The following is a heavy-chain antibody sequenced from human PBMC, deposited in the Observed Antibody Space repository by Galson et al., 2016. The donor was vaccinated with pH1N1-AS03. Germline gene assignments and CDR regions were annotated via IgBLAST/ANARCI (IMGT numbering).Heavy chain of an antibody. CDR3: ARGAPGDFGY. CDR2: IYNSGST. Sequence: LSLTCSVAGVSIRGYYWNWIRQTPGGGLEWIGYIYNSGSTDFSPSLKSRVTMSMDTSKNQFTLKLSSVSAADTAVYYCARGAPGDFGYWGQGHWSPSLQ. J-gene: IGHJ4*02. CDR1: GVSIRGYY. V-gene: IGHV4-59*01. D-gene: IGHD2-8*02.